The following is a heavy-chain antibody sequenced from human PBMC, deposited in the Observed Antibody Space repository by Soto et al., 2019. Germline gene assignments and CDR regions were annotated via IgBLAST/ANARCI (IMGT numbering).Heavy chain of an antibody. CDR2: IYYSGST. CDR1: GGSISSYY. J-gene: IGHJ6*02. D-gene: IGHD3-3*01. CDR3: ARVDGFWSGSTYYYYGMDV. V-gene: IGHV4-59*01. Sequence: SETLSLTCTVSGGSISSYYWSWIRQPPGKGLEWIGYIYYSGSTNYNPSLKSRVTISVDTSKNQFSLKLSSVTAADTSVYYCARVDGFWSGSTYYYYGMDVCGQGTTVTVSS.